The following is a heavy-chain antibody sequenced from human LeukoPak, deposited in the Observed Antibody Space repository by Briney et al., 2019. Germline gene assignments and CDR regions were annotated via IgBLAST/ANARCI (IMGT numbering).Heavy chain of an antibody. CDR1: GDSLWSVDSY. V-gene: IGHV4-30-4*01. D-gene: IGHD1-1*01. Sequence: SETLSLTCTVSGDSLWSVDSYWGWIRQPPGKGLEWVEYIHYSGGTSHIPSLQRRVTISLDTSKNHCSLKLCTMPAAGTGLYYCVKACWIGFHFDPWGQGTLVTVSS. CDR3: VKACWIGFHFDP. J-gene: IGHJ5*02. CDR2: IHYSGGT.